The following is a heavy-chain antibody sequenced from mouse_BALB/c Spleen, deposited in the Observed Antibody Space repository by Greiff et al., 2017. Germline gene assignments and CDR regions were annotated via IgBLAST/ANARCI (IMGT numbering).Heavy chain of an antibody. J-gene: IGHJ3*01. CDR2: IYPGDGDT. V-gene: IGHV1-80*01. D-gene: IGHD6-1*01. Sequence: VKLMESGAELVRPGSSVKISCKASGYAFSSYWMNWVKQRPGQGLEWIGQIYPGDGDTNYNGKFKGKATLTADKSSSTAYMQLSSLTSEDSAVYFCARSAFAFGDFAYWGQGTLVTVSA. CDR3: ARSAFAFGDFAY. CDR1: GYAFSSYW.